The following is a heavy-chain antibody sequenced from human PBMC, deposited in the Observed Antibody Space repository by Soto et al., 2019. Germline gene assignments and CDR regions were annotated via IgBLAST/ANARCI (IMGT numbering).Heavy chain of an antibody. Sequence: SETLSLTCTVSGGSISSYYWSWIRQPPGKGLEWIGYIYNIGSTDYNPSLKSRVTISVDTSKNQFSLKLSSVTAADTAIYYCARHLTSGGPDFEYSGQGTPVIVTS. CDR1: GGSISSYY. CDR3: ARHLTSGGPDFEY. CDR2: IYNIGST. D-gene: IGHD1-26*01. V-gene: IGHV4-59*08. J-gene: IGHJ4*02.